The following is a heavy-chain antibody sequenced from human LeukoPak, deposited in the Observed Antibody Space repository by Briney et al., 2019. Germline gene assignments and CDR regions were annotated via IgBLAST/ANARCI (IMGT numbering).Heavy chain of an antibody. D-gene: IGHD2-8*02. J-gene: IGHJ1*01. CDR2: IKPDGSEK. CDR1: GFTFSDYW. CDR3: ASYLYWWSGLGY. V-gene: IGHV3-7*01. Sequence: GGSLRLSRAASGFTFSDYWMTSVRHAPGEGLECVANIKPDGSEKYYMHSVKGRFTISRHNAKNSLYLQMSSLRGEDTAVFYCASYLYWWSGLGYWGQGTLVTVSS.